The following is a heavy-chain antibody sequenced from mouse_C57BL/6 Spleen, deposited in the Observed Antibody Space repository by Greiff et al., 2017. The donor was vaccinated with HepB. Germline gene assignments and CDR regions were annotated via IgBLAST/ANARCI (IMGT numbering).Heavy chain of an antibody. D-gene: IGHD1-1*01. CDR1: GYTFTSSR. CDR2: IDPNSGGT. Sequence: QVQLQQPGAELVKPGASVKLSCKASGYTFTSSRMHWVKQRPGRGLEWIGRIDPNSGGTKYNEKFKSKATLTVDKPSSTAYMQLSSLTSEDSAVYYCARWGFITTVVAFDYWGQGTTLTVSS. J-gene: IGHJ2*01. V-gene: IGHV1-72*01. CDR3: ARWGFITTVVAFDY.